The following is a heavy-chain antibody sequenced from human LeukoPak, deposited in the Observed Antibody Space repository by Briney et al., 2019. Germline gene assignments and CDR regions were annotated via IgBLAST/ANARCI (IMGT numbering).Heavy chain of an antibody. V-gene: IGHV1-8*01. CDR2: MNPNSGNT. Sequence: ASVKVSCKASGYTFTSYDINWVRQAPGPGLEWMGWMNPNSGNTGYAQKFQGRVTMTRNTSISTAYMELSSLRSEDTAVYYCARVREVGATADWFDPWGQGTLVTVSS. J-gene: IGHJ5*02. CDR1: GYTFTSYD. CDR3: ARVREVGATADWFDP. D-gene: IGHD1-26*01.